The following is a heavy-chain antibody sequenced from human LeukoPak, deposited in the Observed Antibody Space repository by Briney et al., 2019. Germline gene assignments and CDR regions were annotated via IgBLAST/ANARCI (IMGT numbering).Heavy chain of an antibody. CDR1: GGSISSGGYY. D-gene: IGHD3-3*01. Sequence: PSQTLSLTCIVSGGSISSGGYYWSWIRPHPGKGLEWIGYIYYGGSTYYNPSLKSLVTISVDTSKNQFSLKLNSVTAADTAVYYCARIEDYDFWSGYYTGGFDYWGQGTLVTVSS. CDR3: ARIEDYDFWSGYYTGGFDY. V-gene: IGHV4-31*01. CDR2: IYYGGST. J-gene: IGHJ4*02.